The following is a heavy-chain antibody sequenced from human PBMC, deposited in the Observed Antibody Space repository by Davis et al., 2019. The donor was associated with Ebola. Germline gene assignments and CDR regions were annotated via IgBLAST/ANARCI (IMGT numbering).Heavy chain of an antibody. V-gene: IGHV3-23*01. Sequence: GESLKIPCAASGFTFSSYAMSWVRQAPGKGLEWVSAISGSGGSTYYADSVKGRFTISRDNAKNTLYLQSNSLRAEDTAVYYCATDRNWDFDYWGQGTLVTVSS. D-gene: IGHD7-27*01. CDR3: ATDRNWDFDY. CDR1: GFTFSSYA. J-gene: IGHJ4*02. CDR2: ISGSGGST.